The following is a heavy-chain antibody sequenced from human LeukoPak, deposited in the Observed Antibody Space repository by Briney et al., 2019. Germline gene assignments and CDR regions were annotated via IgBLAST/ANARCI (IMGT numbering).Heavy chain of an antibody. J-gene: IGHJ5*02. Sequence: GGSLRLSCAASGFSLSTYAMSWVRQAPGKGPEWVSAISGAGGRTYYADSVKGRFTISRDNSKNTLCPQMDSLRAEDTAVYYCAKDRADNGDRLRFDPWGQGTLVTVSS. D-gene: IGHD4-17*01. V-gene: IGHV3-23*01. CDR2: ISGAGGRT. CDR3: AKDRADNGDRLRFDP. CDR1: GFSLSTYA.